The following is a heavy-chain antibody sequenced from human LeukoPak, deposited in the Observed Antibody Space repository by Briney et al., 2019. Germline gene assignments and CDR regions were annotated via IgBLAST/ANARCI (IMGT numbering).Heavy chain of an antibody. J-gene: IGHJ4*02. CDR1: GFTFSSYA. Sequence: GESLRLSCAASGFTFSSYAMSWVRQAPGKGLEWVSAISGSGGSTYYADSAKGRFTISRDNSKNTLSLQMNSLRAEDTAVYYCAKMVVPSATDFWGQGTLVTVSS. V-gene: IGHV3-23*01. D-gene: IGHD2-2*01. CDR3: AKMVVPSATDF. CDR2: ISGSGGST.